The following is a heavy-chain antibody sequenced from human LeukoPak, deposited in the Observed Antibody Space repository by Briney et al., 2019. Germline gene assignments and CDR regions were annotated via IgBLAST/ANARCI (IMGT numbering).Heavy chain of an antibody. V-gene: IGHV3-33*01. D-gene: IGHD2-2*02. CDR2: IWYDGSNK. J-gene: IGHJ4*02. CDR3: ARGRRDYTLDY. Sequence: GGSLRLSCAASGFTFSSYGMHWVRQAPGKGLEWVAVIWYDGSNKYYADSVKGRFTISRDNSKNTLYLQMNSLRAEDTAVYYCARGRRDYTLDYWGQGTLVTVSS. CDR1: GFTFSSYG.